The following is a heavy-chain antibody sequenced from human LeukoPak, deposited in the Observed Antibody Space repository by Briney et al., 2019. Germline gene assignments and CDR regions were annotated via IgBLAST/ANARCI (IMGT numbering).Heavy chain of an antibody. CDR1: GFTFNSYD. CDR2: IYSGGST. Sequence: GGSLRLSCAASGFTFNSYDMHWVRQAPGKGLEWVSVIYSGGSTYYADSVKGRFTISRDNSKNTLYLQMNSLRAEDTAVYYCARDRYYFDYWGQGTLVTVSS. J-gene: IGHJ4*02. V-gene: IGHV3-53*01. CDR3: ARDRYYFDY.